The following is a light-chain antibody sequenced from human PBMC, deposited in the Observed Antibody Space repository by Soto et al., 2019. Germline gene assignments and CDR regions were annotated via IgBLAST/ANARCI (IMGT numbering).Light chain of an antibody. CDR3: CSYAGPSTI. CDR1: SSDVGGYNF. J-gene: IGLJ2*01. V-gene: IGLV2-23*01. Sequence: QSVLTQPPSASGSPGQSVAISCTGTSSDVGGYNFVSWFQQHPGKVPKLIIYEGTERPSGVSNRFSASKSGNTASLTISGLQPEDEADYYCCSYAGPSTIFGGGTKVTVL. CDR2: EGT.